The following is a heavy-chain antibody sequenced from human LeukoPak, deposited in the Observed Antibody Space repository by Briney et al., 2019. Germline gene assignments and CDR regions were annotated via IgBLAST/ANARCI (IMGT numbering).Heavy chain of an antibody. Sequence: ETLSLTCAVYGWSFSGYYWSLVRQAPGKGLKWVSGISDSGGSTYYADSVKGRFTISRDNSKNTLYLQMNSLRAEDTAVYYCATYRRGYYDSSDYYYFDYWGQGTLVTVSS. CDR1: GWSFSGYY. CDR3: ATYRRGYYDSSDYYYFDY. CDR2: ISDSGGST. D-gene: IGHD3-22*01. V-gene: IGHV3-23*01. J-gene: IGHJ4*02.